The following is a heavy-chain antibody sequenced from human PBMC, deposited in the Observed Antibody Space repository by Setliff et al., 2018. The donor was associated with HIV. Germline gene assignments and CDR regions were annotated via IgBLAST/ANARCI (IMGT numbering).Heavy chain of an antibody. V-gene: IGHV4-34*01. CDR3: ARGPVTLVRGVNRVGLKNEPDY. CDR2: IIHSGST. D-gene: IGHD3-10*01. CDR1: GGSFSGYY. J-gene: IGHJ4*02. Sequence: KTSETLSLTCTVYGGSFSGYYWSWIRQPPGKGLEWIGEIIHSGSTKHNPSLKRRVTIALDTSKNQFSLNLSSVTAADTAVYYCARGPVTLVRGVNRVGLKNEPDYWGQGTLVTVSS.